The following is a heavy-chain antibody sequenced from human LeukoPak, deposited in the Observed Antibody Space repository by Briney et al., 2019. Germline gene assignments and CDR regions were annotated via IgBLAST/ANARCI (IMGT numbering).Heavy chain of an antibody. Sequence: PSETLSLTCAVYGGSFSGYYWSWIRQPPGKGLEWIGEINHSGSTNYNPSLKSRVTISVDTSKNQFSLKLSSVTAADTAVYYCARVYDFWSGCFDYWGQGTLVTVSS. J-gene: IGHJ4*02. CDR2: INHSGST. V-gene: IGHV4-34*01. D-gene: IGHD3-3*01. CDR1: GGSFSGYY. CDR3: ARVYDFWSGCFDY.